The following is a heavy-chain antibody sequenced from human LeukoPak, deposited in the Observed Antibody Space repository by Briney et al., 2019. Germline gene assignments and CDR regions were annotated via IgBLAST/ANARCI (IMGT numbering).Heavy chain of an antibody. CDR1: GFTSSSYW. V-gene: IGHV3-7*01. Sequence: GGSLRLSCAASGFTSSSYWMSWVRQAPRKGLEWVANIKQDGSEKYYVDSVKGRFTISRDNAKNSLYLQMNSLRAEDTAVYYCARNRGSSGWYEFDYWGQGTLVTVSS. CDR3: ARNRGSSGWYEFDY. D-gene: IGHD6-19*01. J-gene: IGHJ4*02. CDR2: IKQDGSEK.